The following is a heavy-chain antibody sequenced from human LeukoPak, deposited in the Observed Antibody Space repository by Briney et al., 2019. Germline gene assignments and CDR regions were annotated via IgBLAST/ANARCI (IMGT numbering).Heavy chain of an antibody. Sequence: KPSETLSLTCTVSGGSISSHYWSWIRQPPGKGLEWIGYIYYSGSTNYNPSLKSRVTTSVDTSKNQFSLKLSSVTAADTAVYYCARLYSYHFDYWGQGTLVTVSS. J-gene: IGHJ4*02. CDR2: IYYSGST. CDR1: GGSISSHY. D-gene: IGHD5-18*01. V-gene: IGHV4-59*11. CDR3: ARLYSYHFDY.